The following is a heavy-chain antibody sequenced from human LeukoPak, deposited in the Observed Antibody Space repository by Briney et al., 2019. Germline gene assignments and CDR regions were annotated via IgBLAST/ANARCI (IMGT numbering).Heavy chain of an antibody. Sequence: GGSLRLSCAASGFTFSSYAMSWVRQAPGKGLEWVSAISGSGGSTYYADSVKGRFTISRDNSKNTLYLQMNSLRAEDTAVYYCAKRSPDSWTYYGSGEYYFDYWGQGTLVTVSS. CDR3: AKRSPDSWTYYGSGEYYFDY. CDR1: GFTFSSYA. CDR2: ISGSGGST. D-gene: IGHD3-10*01. V-gene: IGHV3-23*01. J-gene: IGHJ4*02.